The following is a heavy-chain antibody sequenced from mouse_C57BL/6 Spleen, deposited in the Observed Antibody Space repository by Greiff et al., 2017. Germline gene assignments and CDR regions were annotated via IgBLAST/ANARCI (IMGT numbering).Heavy chain of an antibody. V-gene: IGHV1-64*01. D-gene: IGHD1-1*01. CDR2: IHPNSGST. J-gene: IGHJ2*01. CDR1: GYTFTSYW. CDR3: ARSVGSSSYYFDY. Sequence: QVQLQQPGAELVKPGASVKLSCKASGYTFTSYWMHWVKQRPGQGLEWIGMIHPNSGSTNYNEKFKSKATLTVDKSSSTAYMQLSSLTSEDSAVYYCARSVGSSSYYFDYWGQGTTLTVSS.